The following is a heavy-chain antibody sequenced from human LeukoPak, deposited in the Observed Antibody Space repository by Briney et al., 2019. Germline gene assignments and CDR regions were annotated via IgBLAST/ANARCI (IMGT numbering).Heavy chain of an antibody. Sequence: SETLSLTCAVYGGSFSGYYWSWIRQPPGKGLEWIGEINHSGSTNYNPSLKSRVTISVDTSKNQFSLKLSSVTAADTAVYYCAREAGSGYIYYYYYMDVWGKGTTVTVPS. CDR1: GGSFSGYY. CDR2: INHSGST. D-gene: IGHD3-3*01. V-gene: IGHV4-34*01. J-gene: IGHJ6*03. CDR3: AREAGSGYIYYYYYMDV.